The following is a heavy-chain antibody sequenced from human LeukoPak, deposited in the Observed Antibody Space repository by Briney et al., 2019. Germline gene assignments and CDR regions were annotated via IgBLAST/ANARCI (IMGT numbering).Heavy chain of an antibody. CDR3: ARGPAAGNGIFDY. Sequence: SETLSLTCTVSGGSISSSSYYWGWIRQPPGKGLEWIGSIYYSGSTYYNPSLKSRVTISVDTSKNQFSLKLSSVTAADTAVYYCARGPAAGNGIFDYWGQGTLVTVSS. CDR1: GGSISSSSYY. J-gene: IGHJ4*02. D-gene: IGHD6-13*01. V-gene: IGHV4-39*01. CDR2: IYYSGST.